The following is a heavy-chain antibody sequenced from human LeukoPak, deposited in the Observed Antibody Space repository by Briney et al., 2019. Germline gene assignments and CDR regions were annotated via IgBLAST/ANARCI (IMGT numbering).Heavy chain of an antibody. V-gene: IGHV3-74*01. CDR1: GFTFSSYW. Sequence: PGGSLRLSCAASGFTFSSYWMHWVRQAPGKGLLWVSRINTDGSSTNFADSVRGRFTISRDNAKNTLYLQMNSLRAEDTAVYYCARVEVDYYESSGAIDYWGQGTLVTVSS. CDR3: ARVEVDYYESSGAIDY. CDR2: INTDGSST. D-gene: IGHD3-22*01. J-gene: IGHJ4*02.